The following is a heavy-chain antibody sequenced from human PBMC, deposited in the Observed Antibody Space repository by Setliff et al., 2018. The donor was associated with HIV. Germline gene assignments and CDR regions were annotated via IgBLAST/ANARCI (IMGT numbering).Heavy chain of an antibody. CDR3: ARDFSGQQLVGGWFDP. CDR1: GYTLSTYG. J-gene: IGHJ5*02. V-gene: IGHV1-18*01. D-gene: IGHD6-13*01. Sequence: ASVKVSCKASGYTLSTYGISWVRQAPGQGLEWMGWISAHSGYANYAQKFQGRVTITADESTSTAYMELSSLRSDDTAVYYCARDFSGQQLVGGWFDPWGQGTLVTVSS. CDR2: ISAHSGYA.